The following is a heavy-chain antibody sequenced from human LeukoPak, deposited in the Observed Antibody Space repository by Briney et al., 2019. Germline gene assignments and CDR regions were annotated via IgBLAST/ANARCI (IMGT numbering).Heavy chain of an antibody. CDR1: GGSISSDY. CDR2: IYYSGTT. J-gene: IGHJ4*02. CDR3: ARGANWGSPDY. Sequence: PSETLSLTCTVSGGSISSDYWSWIRESPGKGLEWIGYIYYSGTTSYNPSLKSRVTISLDTSKNQFSLKLSSVTAADTAVYYCARGANWGSPDYWGQGTLVTVSS. V-gene: IGHV4-59*01. D-gene: IGHD7-27*01.